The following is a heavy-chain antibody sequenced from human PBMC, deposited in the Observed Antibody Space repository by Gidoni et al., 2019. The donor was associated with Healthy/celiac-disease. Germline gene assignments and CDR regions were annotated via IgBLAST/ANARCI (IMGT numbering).Heavy chain of an antibody. V-gene: IGHV3-23*01. J-gene: IGHJ4*02. D-gene: IGHD3-10*01. CDR2: ISGSGGST. CDR1: GFTFISYA. CDR3: ANRLWFGELLFDY. Sequence: EVQLLESGGGLVQPGGSLRLSCAASGFTFISYAMSWVRQGPGKGLEWFSAISGSGGSTYYADSVKGRFTISRDNSKNTLYLQMNSLRAEDTAVYYCANRLWFGELLFDYWGQGTLVTVSS.